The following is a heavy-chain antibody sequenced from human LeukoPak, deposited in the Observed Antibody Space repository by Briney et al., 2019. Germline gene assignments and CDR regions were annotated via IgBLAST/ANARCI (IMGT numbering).Heavy chain of an antibody. CDR1: GYTFTSYY. CDR3: ARDRGYDILTGYKVIYFDY. J-gene: IGHJ4*02. Sequence: ASVKVSCKASGYTFTSYYMHWVRQAPGQGLEWMGIINPSGGSTSYAQKFQGRVTMTRDMSTSTVYMELSSLRSEDTAVYYCARDRGYDILTGYKVIYFDYWGQGTLVTVSS. V-gene: IGHV1-46*01. D-gene: IGHD3-9*01. CDR2: INPSGGST.